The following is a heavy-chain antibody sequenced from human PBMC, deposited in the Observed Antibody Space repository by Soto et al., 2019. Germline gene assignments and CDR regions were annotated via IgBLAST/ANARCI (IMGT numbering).Heavy chain of an antibody. CDR2: IYHSGST. CDR3: ARDSREGYCSGGSCYSFIYYGMDV. J-gene: IGHJ6*02. CDR1: GGSISSSNW. D-gene: IGHD2-15*01. V-gene: IGHV4-4*02. Sequence: SETLSLTCAVSGGSISSSNWWSWVRQPPGKGLEWIGEIYHSGSTNYNPSLKSRVTISVDKSKNQFSLKLSSVTAADTAVYYCARDSREGYCSGGSCYSFIYYGMDVWGQGTTVTVSS.